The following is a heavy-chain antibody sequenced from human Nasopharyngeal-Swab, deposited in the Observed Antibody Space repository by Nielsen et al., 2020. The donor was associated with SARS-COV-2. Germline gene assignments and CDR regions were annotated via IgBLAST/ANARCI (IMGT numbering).Heavy chain of an antibody. CDR1: GYTFTTYW. Sequence: GGSLRLSCKGSGYTFTTYWIGWVRQMPGKGLEWMGVIYPGDSDTRYSPSFQGQVTISADKSISTAYLHWSSLKASDTAMYYCARRADFWSGSLPYYYGMDVWGQGTTVTVSS. V-gene: IGHV5-51*01. CDR2: IYPGDSDT. D-gene: IGHD3-3*01. J-gene: IGHJ6*02. CDR3: ARRADFWSGSLPYYYGMDV.